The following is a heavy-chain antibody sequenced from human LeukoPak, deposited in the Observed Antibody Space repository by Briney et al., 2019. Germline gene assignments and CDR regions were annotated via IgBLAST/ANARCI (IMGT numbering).Heavy chain of an antibody. Sequence: GGSLRLSCAASGFTFNSFAMSWVRQAPGKGLEWVSVTSGSGGSTYYADSVKGRFTISRDNSKNTLYLQMNSLRAEDTAVYYCANESPFLDYWGQGTLVTVSS. J-gene: IGHJ4*02. V-gene: IGHV3-23*01. CDR3: ANESPFLDY. CDR1: GFTFNSFA. CDR2: TSGSGGST.